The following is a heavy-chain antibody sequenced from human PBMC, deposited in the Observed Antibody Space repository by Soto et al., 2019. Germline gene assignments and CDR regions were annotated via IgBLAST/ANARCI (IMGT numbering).Heavy chain of an antibody. J-gene: IGHJ5*02. CDR1: GGPISSGGYY. CDR2: IYYSGST. Sequence: TQSLTCTVPGGPISSGGYYWSWIRQHPGKGLEWIGYIYYSGSTYYNPSLKSRVTISVDTSKNQFSLKLSSVTAADTAVYYCASGYYCSGSYYWSDPWGQGTPVNV. V-gene: IGHV4-31*03. D-gene: IGHD3-10*01. CDR3: ASGYYCSGSYYWSDP.